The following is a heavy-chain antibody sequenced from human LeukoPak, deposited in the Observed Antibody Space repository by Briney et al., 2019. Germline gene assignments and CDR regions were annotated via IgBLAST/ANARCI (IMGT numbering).Heavy chain of an antibody. Sequence: SGGSLRLSCAASGFTFSSYAMQWVRQAPGKGLEWVAVISYDGSNKYYADSVKGRFTISRDNSKNTLYLQMNSLRAEDTAVYYCAIGLAAAGRALEYWGEQTLVTVSS. CDR1: GFTFSSYA. V-gene: IGHV3-30*04. J-gene: IGHJ4*02. CDR3: AIGLAAAGRALEY. D-gene: IGHD6-13*01. CDR2: ISYDGSNK.